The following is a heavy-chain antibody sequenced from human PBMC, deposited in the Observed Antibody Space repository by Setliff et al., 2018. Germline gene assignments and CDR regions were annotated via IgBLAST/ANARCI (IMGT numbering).Heavy chain of an antibody. CDR1: GYRFSSYW. V-gene: IGHV5-51*01. CDR3: ARVGTAGGYYFDF. Sequence: PGESLKISCKGSGYRFSSYWIGWVRQMPGKGLEWIGIIFPADSDTRYSPSFQGQVTISADKSISTAYVQWRSLKASDTAMYYCARVGTAGGYYFDFWGQGALVTVPQ. CDR2: IFPADSDT. J-gene: IGHJ4*02. D-gene: IGHD2-15*01.